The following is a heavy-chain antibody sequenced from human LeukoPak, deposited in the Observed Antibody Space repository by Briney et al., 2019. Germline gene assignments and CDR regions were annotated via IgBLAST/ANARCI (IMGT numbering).Heavy chain of an antibody. CDR3: ARSAEENDAFDI. CDR2: IHYSGST. V-gene: IGHV4-59*12. J-gene: IGHJ3*02. CDR1: GGSISGYF. Sequence: SETLSLTCTVSGGSISGYFWSWIRQPPGKGLEWIGYIHYSGSTNYNPSLNSRVTISVDTSKNQFSLKLSSVTAADTAVYYCARSAEENDAFDIWGQGTMVTVSS.